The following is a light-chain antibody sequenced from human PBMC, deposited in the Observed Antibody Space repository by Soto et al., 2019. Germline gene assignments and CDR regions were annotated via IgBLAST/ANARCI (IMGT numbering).Light chain of an antibody. Sequence: DIQVTQSPSTLSASVGDRVTITCRASQSISSWLAWYQQKPGKAPKLLTYKASSLESGVTSRFSGSGSGTEFTLTISSLQPDDFATYYCQQYNSYSRTFGQGTKVDIK. J-gene: IGKJ1*01. V-gene: IGKV1-5*03. CDR2: KAS. CDR3: QQYNSYSRT. CDR1: QSISSW.